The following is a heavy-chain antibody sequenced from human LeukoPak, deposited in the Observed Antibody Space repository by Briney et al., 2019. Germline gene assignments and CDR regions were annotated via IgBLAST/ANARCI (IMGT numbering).Heavy chain of an antibody. Sequence: ASVKVSCKASGGTFTSYGINWVRQAPGLGLEWMGWMNPNSGNTGYAQKFQGRVTMTRNTSISTAYMELSSLRSEDTAVYYCARDPIVGATYSYYGMDVWGQGTTVTVSS. CDR1: GGTFTSYG. CDR2: MNPNSGNT. D-gene: IGHD1-26*01. V-gene: IGHV1-8*02. J-gene: IGHJ6*02. CDR3: ARDPIVGATYSYYGMDV.